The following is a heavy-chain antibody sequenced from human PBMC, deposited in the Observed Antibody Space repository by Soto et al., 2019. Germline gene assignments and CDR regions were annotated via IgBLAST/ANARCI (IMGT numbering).Heavy chain of an antibody. V-gene: IGHV3-30-3*01. J-gene: IGHJ4*02. CDR2: ISYDGSNK. CDR3: ARDPDRVAVAGYFDY. CDR1: GFTFSSYA. D-gene: IGHD6-19*01. Sequence: VQLVESGGDLVKPGGSLRLSCAASGFTFSSYAMHWVRQAPGKGLEWVAVISYDGSNKYYADSVKGRFTISRDNSKNTLYLQMNSLRAEDTAVYYCARDPDRVAVAGYFDYWGQGTLVTVSS.